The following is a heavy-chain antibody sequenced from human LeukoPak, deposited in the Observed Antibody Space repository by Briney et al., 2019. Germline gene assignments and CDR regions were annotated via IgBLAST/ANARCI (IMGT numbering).Heavy chain of an antibody. CDR1: GFTFSSYG. J-gene: IGHJ4*02. V-gene: IGHV3-30*03. CDR2: ISYDGSNN. D-gene: IGHD3-22*01. Sequence: GRSLRLSCAASGFTFSSYGMDWVRQAPGKGLEWVVFISYDGSNNYYADSVKGRFTISRDNAKNTLYLQMNSLRAEDTAVYYCAISSGYMNYWGQGTLVTVSS. CDR3: AISSGYMNY.